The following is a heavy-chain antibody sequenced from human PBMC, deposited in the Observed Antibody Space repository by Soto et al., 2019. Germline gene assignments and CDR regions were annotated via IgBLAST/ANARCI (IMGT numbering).Heavy chain of an antibody. D-gene: IGHD2-2*01. CDR3: VRDQKYFRVNGNWFDS. CDR1: GYTSADFG. V-gene: IGHV1-18*04. Sequence: ASVKVSCKESGYTSADFGISLVREATGQGLEWMGWVSGNNGVSNPAPKVQGRITMTLDTSTGVSYMALRSLRSDDTAIYYCVRDQKYFRVNGNWFDSWGQGTLVTVSS. CDR2: VSGNNGVS. J-gene: IGHJ5*01.